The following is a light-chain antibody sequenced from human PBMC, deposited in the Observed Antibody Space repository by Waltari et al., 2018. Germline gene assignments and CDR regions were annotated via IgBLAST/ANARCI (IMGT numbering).Light chain of an antibody. J-gene: IGLJ3*02. Sequence: QSALTQPRSVSGSPGQSVTLSCTGASSDIGGYNFVSWYQQHPGKAPKLMIYDVSKRPSGVSDRFSGSKSGNTASLTISGLQAEDETDYYCCSYAGSYTWVFGGGTKLTVL. CDR1: SSDIGGYNF. CDR2: DVS. V-gene: IGLV2-11*01. CDR3: CSYAGSYTWV.